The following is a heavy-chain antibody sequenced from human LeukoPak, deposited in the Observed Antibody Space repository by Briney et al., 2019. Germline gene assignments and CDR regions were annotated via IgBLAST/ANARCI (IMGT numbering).Heavy chain of an antibody. CDR3: ARDGGFGCSSTSCYTPDAFDI. D-gene: IGHD2-2*02. V-gene: IGHV3-48*01. J-gene: IGHJ3*02. CDR1: GFPFSSYI. CDR2: IISSGPI. Sequence: GGPLRLSCAASGFPFSSYIMNWVPQPPGKGLEWFSYIISSGPIYYADSVKGRFTISRDNAKNSLYLQMNSLRAEDTAVYYCARDGGFGCSSTSCYTPDAFDIWGQGTMVTVSS.